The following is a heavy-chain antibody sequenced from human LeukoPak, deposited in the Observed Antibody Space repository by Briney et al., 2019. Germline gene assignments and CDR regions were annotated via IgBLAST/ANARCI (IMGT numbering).Heavy chain of an antibody. CDR1: GFTFSSYW. CDR3: ARVPVPYDSSGYYYFDY. D-gene: IGHD3-22*01. J-gene: IGHJ4*02. Sequence: GGSLRLSCAASGFTFSSYWMSWVRQAPGKGLEWVANIKQDGSKKYYVDSVKGRFTISRDNAKNSLYLQMNSLRAEDTAVYYCARVPVPYDSSGYYYFDYWGQGPLTTVSS. CDR2: IKQDGSKK. V-gene: IGHV3-7*01.